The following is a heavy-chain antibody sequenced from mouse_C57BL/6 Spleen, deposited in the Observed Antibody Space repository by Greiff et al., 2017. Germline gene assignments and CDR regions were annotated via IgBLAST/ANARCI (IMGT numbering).Heavy chain of an antibody. CDR3: ARNYYGSSYWFAY. CDR1: GFNIKDYY. V-gene: IGHV14-2*01. CDR2: IDPEDGET. J-gene: IGHJ3*01. D-gene: IGHD1-1*01. Sequence: EVKLMESGAELVKPGASVKLSCTASGFNIKDYYMHWVKQRTEQGLEWIGRIDPEDGETKYAPKFQGKDTITADTSSNTAYLQLSSLTSEDTAVYYCARNYYGSSYWFAYWGQGTLVTVSA.